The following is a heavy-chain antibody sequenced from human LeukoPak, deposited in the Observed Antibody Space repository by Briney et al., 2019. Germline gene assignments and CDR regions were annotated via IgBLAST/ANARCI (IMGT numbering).Heavy chain of an antibody. CDR1: GGSICSSSYS. D-gene: IGHD6-13*01. V-gene: IGHV4-61*02. CDR3: ARVAGSSSWDYYYYYYMDV. Sequence: PSETLSLTCTVSGGSICSSSYSWSWIRQPAEKGLEWIGRIYTSGSTNYNPSLKSRVTISVDTSKNQFSLKLSSVSAADTAVYYCARVAGSSSWDYYYYYYMDVWGKGTTVTVSS. CDR2: IYTSGST. J-gene: IGHJ6*03.